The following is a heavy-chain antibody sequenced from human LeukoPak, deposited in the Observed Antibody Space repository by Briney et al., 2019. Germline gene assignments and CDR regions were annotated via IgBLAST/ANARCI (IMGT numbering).Heavy chain of an antibody. D-gene: IGHD5-24*01. Sequence: GGSLRLSCAASGFTFSSYWMTWVRQAPGKGLEWVANIKQDGSEIYYVESVKGRFTISRDNTKNSLYLQMNSLRAEDTAVYYCAGNVEFWGQGTLVTVSS. CDR2: IKQDGSEI. V-gene: IGHV3-7*02. CDR3: AGNVEF. CDR1: GFTFSSYW. J-gene: IGHJ4*02.